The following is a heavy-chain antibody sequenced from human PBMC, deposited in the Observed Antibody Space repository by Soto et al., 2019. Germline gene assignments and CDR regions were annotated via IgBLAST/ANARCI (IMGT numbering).Heavy chain of an antibody. CDR2: IYPGDSDT. CDR1: GYSFTSYW. V-gene: IGHV5-51*01. Sequence: GESLKISCKGSGYSFTSYWIGWVRQMPGKGLEWMGIIYPGDSDTRYSPSFQGQVTISADKSISTAYPQWSSLKASDTAMYYCARGDYYDSSGYYSYYYGMDVWGQGTTVTVSS. D-gene: IGHD3-22*01. CDR3: ARGDYYDSSGYYSYYYGMDV. J-gene: IGHJ6*02.